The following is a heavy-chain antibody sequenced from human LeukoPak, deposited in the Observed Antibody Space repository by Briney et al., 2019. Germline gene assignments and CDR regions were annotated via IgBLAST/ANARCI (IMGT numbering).Heavy chain of an antibody. D-gene: IGHD3-10*01. CDR1: GFTFSSYW. J-gene: IGHJ4*02. CDR3: ATHRFGELLYY. V-gene: IGHV3-74*01. CDR2: INSDGSST. Sequence: GGSLRLSCAASGFTFSSYWMHWVRQAPGKGLVWVSRINSDGSSTSYADSVKGRFTISRDNAKNTLYPQMNSLRAEDTAVYYCATHRFGELLYYWGQGTLVTVSS.